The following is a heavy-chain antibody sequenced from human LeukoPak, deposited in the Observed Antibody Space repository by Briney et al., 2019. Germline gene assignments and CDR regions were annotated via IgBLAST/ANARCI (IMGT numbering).Heavy chain of an antibody. D-gene: IGHD3-22*01. CDR2: IYYSGST. CDR1: GASVSGVY. V-gene: IGHV4-59*08. Sequence: SETLSLTCTVSGASVSGVYWSWIRQPPGKGLEWIGYIYYSGSTNYNPSLKSRVTISVDTSKNQFSLKLSSVTAADTAVYYCARHSGYYDSSGPFDYWGQGTLVTVSS. J-gene: IGHJ4*02. CDR3: ARHSGYYDSSGPFDY.